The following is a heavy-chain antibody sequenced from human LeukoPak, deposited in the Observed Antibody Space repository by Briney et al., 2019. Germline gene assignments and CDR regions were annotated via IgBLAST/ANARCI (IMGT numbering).Heavy chain of an antibody. CDR2: VSTSSSYI. D-gene: IGHD2-8*01. CDR3: AKDRCSNGIGCYYYYMDV. CDR1: GFILSRYS. V-gene: IGHV3-21*01. Sequence: GGSLRLSCEASGFILSRYSMNWVRQAPGKGLEWVSSVSTSSSYIYYADSVKGRFTISRDNSKNTLYLQMNSLRAEDTAVYYCAKDRCSNGIGCYYYYMDVWGKGTTVTISS. J-gene: IGHJ6*03.